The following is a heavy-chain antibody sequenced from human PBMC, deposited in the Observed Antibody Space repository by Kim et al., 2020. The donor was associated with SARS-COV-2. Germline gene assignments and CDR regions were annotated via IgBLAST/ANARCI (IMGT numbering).Heavy chain of an antibody. Sequence: ASVKVSCKASGYTFTGYYMHWVRQAPGQGLEWMGWINPNSGDTNYAQKFQGWVTMTRDTSISTAYMELSRLRSDDTAVYYCARDRPLWFGDKYGMDVWGQGTTVTVSS. CDR3: ARDRPLWFGDKYGMDV. D-gene: IGHD3-10*01. V-gene: IGHV1-2*04. J-gene: IGHJ6*02. CDR2: INPNSGDT. CDR1: GYTFTGYY.